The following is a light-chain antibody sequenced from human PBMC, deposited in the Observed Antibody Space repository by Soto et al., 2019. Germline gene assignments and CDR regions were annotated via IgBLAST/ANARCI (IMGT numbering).Light chain of an antibody. CDR3: LQYNSYPET. V-gene: IGKV1-5*03. Sequence: DIQMTQSPSTLSASVGDRVTITCRASQSISSWLAWYQQKAGKAPKVLIYKASSLESGVPSRFSGSGSGTEFTLTISSLQPDDFATYYCLQYNSYPETFGQGTKVEIK. CDR2: KAS. CDR1: QSISSW. J-gene: IGKJ1*01.